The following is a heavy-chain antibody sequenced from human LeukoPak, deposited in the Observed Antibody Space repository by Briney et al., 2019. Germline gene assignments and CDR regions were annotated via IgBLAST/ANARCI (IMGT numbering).Heavy chain of an antibody. CDR3: ARDPRLAAAGTGGAFDI. V-gene: IGHV4-34*01. CDR1: GGSFSGYY. Sequence: SETLSLTCAVYGGSFSGYYWSWIRQPPGKGLEWIGEINHSGSTNYNPSLKSRVTISVDTSKNQFSLKLSSVTAADTAVYYCARDPRLAAAGTGGAFDIWGQGTMVTVSS. D-gene: IGHD6-13*01. J-gene: IGHJ3*02. CDR2: INHSGST.